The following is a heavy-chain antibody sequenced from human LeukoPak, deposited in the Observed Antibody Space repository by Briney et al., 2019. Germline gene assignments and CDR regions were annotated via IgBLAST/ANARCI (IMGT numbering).Heavy chain of an antibody. D-gene: IGHD2-2*01. CDR3: ANVGVAAASPPFYLDV. J-gene: IGHJ6*03. CDR1: GFTFSNSA. CDR2: LSGSGITT. Sequence: QAGGSLRLSCAASGFTFSNSAMSWVRQAPGKGLEWVSTLSGSGITTYYADSVKGRFTISRDNSKNTLYLQMNSLGAEDTAEYFCANVGVAAASPPFYLDVWGKGTTVTVSS. V-gene: IGHV3-23*01.